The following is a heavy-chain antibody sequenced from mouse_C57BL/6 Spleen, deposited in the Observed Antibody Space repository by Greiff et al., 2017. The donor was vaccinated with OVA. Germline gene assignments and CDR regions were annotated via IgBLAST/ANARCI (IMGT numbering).Heavy chain of an antibody. J-gene: IGHJ4*01. CDR3: AKGIVAHYYAMDY. CDR2: IWRGGST. CDR1: GFSLTSYG. Sequence: VHLVESGPGLVQPSQSLSITCTVSGFSLTSYGLHWVRQSPGKGLEWLGVIWRGGSTDYNAAFMSRLSITKDNSKSQVFFKMNSLQADDTAIYYCAKGIVAHYYAMDYWGQGTSVTVSS. V-gene: IGHV2-5*01. D-gene: IGHD1-1*01.